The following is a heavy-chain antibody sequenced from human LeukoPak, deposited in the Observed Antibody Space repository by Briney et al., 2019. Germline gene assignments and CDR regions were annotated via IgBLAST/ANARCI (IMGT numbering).Heavy chain of an antibody. J-gene: IGHJ6*02. Sequence: TGGSLRLSCAASGFTFSSYSMNWVRQAPGKGLEWVSSISSSSSYIYYADSVKGRFTISRDNAKNSLYLQMNSLRAEDTAVYYYATSAAGYGGASNYYYYYGMDVWGQGTTVTVSS. V-gene: IGHV3-21*01. D-gene: IGHD1-26*01. CDR3: ATSAAGYGGASNYYYYYGMDV. CDR1: GFTFSSYS. CDR2: ISSSSSYI.